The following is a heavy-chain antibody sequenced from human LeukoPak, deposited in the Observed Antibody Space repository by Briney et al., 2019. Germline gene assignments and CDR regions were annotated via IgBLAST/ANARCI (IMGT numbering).Heavy chain of an antibody. CDR2: IYSSGST. D-gene: IGHD3-10*01. CDR3: ARHESRGSGSYPFDP. CDR1: GGSISSYY. Sequence: PSETLSLTCTVSGGSISSYYWRWIRQPPGKGLEWIGYIYSSGSTSYNPSLKSRVTISVDTSKNQFSLKLSSVTAADTVVYYCARHESRGSGSYPFDPWGQGTLVTVSS. V-gene: IGHV4-59*08. J-gene: IGHJ5*02.